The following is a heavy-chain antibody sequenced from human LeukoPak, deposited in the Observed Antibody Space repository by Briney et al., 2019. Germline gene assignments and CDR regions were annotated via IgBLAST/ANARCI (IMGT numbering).Heavy chain of an antibody. D-gene: IGHD6-19*01. Sequence: PGGSLRLSCAASGFTFSNSWMSWVRQAPGKGLEWVSAISGSGGSTYYADSVKGRFTISRDNSKNTLYLQMNSLRAEDTAVYYCAISDSSGWYSTFDYWGQGTLVTVSS. CDR3: AISDSSGWYSTFDY. CDR1: GFTFSNSW. V-gene: IGHV3-23*01. CDR2: ISGSGGST. J-gene: IGHJ4*02.